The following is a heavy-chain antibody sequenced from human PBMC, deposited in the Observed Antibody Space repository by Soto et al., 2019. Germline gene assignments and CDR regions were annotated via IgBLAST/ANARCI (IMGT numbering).Heavy chain of an antibody. CDR2: TYSGGST. Sequence: GGSLRLSCAASGFTVSSNYMSWVRQAPGKGLEWVSVTYSGGSTYYADSVKGRFTISRDNSKNTLYLQMNSLRAEDTAVYYCARDPTTGAPDYIDYWGQGTLVTVSS. V-gene: IGHV3-66*02. CDR3: ARDPTTGAPDYIDY. J-gene: IGHJ4*02. CDR1: GFTVSSNY. D-gene: IGHD1-1*01.